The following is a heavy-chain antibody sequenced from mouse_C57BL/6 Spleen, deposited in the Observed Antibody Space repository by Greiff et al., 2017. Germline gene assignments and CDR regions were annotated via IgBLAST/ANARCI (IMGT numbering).Heavy chain of an antibody. CDR3: ARSHGSSPDY. J-gene: IGHJ2*01. CDR2: IHPNSGST. Sequence: QVQLQQSGAELVKPGASVKLSCKASGYTFTSYWMHWVKQRPGPGLEWIGMIHPNSGSTNYNEKFKSKATLTVDKSSSTAYMQLSSLTSEDSAVYYCARSHGSSPDYWGQGTTLTVSS. D-gene: IGHD1-1*01. V-gene: IGHV1-64*01. CDR1: GYTFTSYW.